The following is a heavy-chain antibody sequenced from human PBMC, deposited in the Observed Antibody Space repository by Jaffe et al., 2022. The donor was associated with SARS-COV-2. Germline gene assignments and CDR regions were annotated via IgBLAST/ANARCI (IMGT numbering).Heavy chain of an antibody. CDR2: IWSDGRKK. Sequence: QVQLVESGGGVVQPGASLQLSCAASGFTFNTYGMHWVRQAPGKGLEWVAVIWSDGRKKYYADSVEGRFTISRDNSKNTLYLQMNSLRAEDTAVYYCARYTHGSSSIDSWGQGTLVTVSS. D-gene: IGHD6-6*01. CDR1: GFTFNTYG. CDR3: ARYTHGSSSIDS. J-gene: IGHJ4*02. V-gene: IGHV3-33*01.